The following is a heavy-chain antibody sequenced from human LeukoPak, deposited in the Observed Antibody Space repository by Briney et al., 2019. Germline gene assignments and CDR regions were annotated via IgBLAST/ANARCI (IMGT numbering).Heavy chain of an antibody. CDR2: IYHSGNT. J-gene: IGHJ3*02. D-gene: IGHD6-6*01. CDR1: GGSISSTSFY. CDR3: ARDQGYSSSSRNAFDI. V-gene: IGHV4-30-2*01. Sequence: SSETLSLTCTVSGGSISSTSFYWNWIRQPPGKALEWIGYIYHSGNTYYNPSLKSRVTISVDKSKNQFSLKLSSVTAADTAVYYCARDQGYSSSSRNAFDIWGQGTMVTVSS.